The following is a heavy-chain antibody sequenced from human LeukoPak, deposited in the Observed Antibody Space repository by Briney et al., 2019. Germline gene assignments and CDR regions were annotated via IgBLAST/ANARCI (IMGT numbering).Heavy chain of an antibody. V-gene: IGHV3-23*01. CDR3: AKDHYYDSSGYYYYPFDY. J-gene: IGHJ4*02. D-gene: IGHD3-22*01. Sequence: GGSLRLSCAASGFTFSSYAMSWVRQAPGKGLEWVSAISGSGGSTYYADSVKGRLTISRDNSKNTLYLQMNSLRAEDTAVYYCAKDHYYDSSGYYYYPFDYWGQGTLVTVSS. CDR1: GFTFSSYA. CDR2: ISGSGGST.